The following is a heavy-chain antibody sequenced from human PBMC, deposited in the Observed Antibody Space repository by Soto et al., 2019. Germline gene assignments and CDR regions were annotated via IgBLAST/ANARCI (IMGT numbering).Heavy chain of an antibody. J-gene: IGHJ6*02. D-gene: IGHD1-26*01. V-gene: IGHV1-2*02. CDR3: AKGGAIVAAGTRVYLYNAMDV. CDR2: NNPYNGDT. CDR1: GYTFTYYY. Sequence: QVQLVQSGAEVKKPGASVKVSCKASGYTFTYYYIHWVRQAPGQGLEWMGWNNPYNGDTRFAQRFQGRVTMNRDTSIGTAYMELRGLTSDDTAEYYCAKGGAIVAAGTRVYLYNAMDVWGQGTTVTVSS.